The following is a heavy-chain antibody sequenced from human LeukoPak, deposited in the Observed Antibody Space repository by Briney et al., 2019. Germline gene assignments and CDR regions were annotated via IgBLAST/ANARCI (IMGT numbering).Heavy chain of an antibody. CDR2: ISYDGSNK. J-gene: IGHJ4*02. Sequence: GGSLRLSCAASGFTFSSYGIHWVRQAPGKGLEWVAVISYDGSNKFYAVSVKGRFTISRDNSKNTLYLQMNSLRAEDTAVYYCAKDPKLRYFDWLSYYFDYWGQGTLVTVSS. CDR1: GFTFSSYG. CDR3: AKDPKLRYFDWLSYYFDY. V-gene: IGHV3-30*18. D-gene: IGHD3-9*01.